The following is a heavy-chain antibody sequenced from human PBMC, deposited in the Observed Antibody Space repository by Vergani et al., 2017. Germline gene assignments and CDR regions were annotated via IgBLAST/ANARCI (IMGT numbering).Heavy chain of an antibody. CDR1: GFTFSRHW. V-gene: IGHV3-74*01. CDR2: VNPEGTNT. J-gene: IGHJ6*03. Sequence: EVQLVESGGGLVQPGGSLRLSCAASGFTFSRHWMHWVRQAPGKGLVWVSRVNPEGTNTPYADSVKGRFTISRDNAKNTLYLQMDSLRAEDTAVYYCERDGWELRDYFYYMDVWGKGTTVTVSS. CDR3: ERDGWELRDYFYYMDV. D-gene: IGHD1-26*01.